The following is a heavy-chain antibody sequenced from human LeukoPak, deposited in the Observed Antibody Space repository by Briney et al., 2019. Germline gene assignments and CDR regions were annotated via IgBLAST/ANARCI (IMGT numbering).Heavy chain of an antibody. Sequence: GGSLRLSCAASGFTFSDYYMSWIRQAPGKGLEWVSAISGSGGSTYYADSVKGRFTISRDNSKNTLYLQMNSLRAEDTAVYYCAPTGGFDWYFDYWGQGTLVTVSS. CDR3: APTGGFDWYFDY. D-gene: IGHD3-9*01. J-gene: IGHJ4*02. V-gene: IGHV3-23*01. CDR1: GFTFSDYY. CDR2: ISGSGGST.